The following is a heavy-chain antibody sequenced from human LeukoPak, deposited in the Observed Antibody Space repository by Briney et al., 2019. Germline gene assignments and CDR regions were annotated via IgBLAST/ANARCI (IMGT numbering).Heavy chain of an antibody. J-gene: IGHJ4*02. CDR3: ARDYLGYYGPGY. V-gene: IGHV3-11*01. Sequence: TGGSLRLSCVGSGFTFSDYYMSWIRQAPGKGLEWLAYISSSGSRIYYAESVKGRLSISRDNAENSVYLQMNSLTVEDTAVYYCARDYLGYYGPGYWGQGALVTVSS. CDR2: ISSSGSRI. D-gene: IGHD3-10*01. CDR1: GFTFSDYY.